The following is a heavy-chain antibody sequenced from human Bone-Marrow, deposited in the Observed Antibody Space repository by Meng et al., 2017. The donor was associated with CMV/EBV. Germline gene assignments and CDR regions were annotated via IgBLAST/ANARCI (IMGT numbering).Heavy chain of an antibody. CDR1: GFTFSSYW. J-gene: IGHJ3*02. CDR2: IKQDGSEK. V-gene: IGHV3-7*01. D-gene: IGHD5-24*01. Sequence: GGSLRLSCAASGFTFSSYWMSWVRQAPGKGLEWVANIKQDGSEKYYVDSVKGRFTISRDNAKNSLYLQMNSLRAEDTAVYYCARDRWPESDAFDIWGQGTMVTVSS. CDR3: ARDRWPESDAFDI.